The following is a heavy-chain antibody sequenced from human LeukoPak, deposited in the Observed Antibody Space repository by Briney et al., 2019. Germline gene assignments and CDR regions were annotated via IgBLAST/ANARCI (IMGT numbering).Heavy chain of an antibody. D-gene: IGHD6-13*01. CDR2: IVVGSGNT. Sequence: ASVKVSCKASGFTFTSSAMQWVRQARGQRLEWIGWIVVGSGNTNCAQKFQERVTITRDMSTSTAYMELSSLRSEDTAVYYCAAVVSSWYPPVHWGQGTLVTVSS. J-gene: IGHJ4*02. CDR1: GFTFTSSA. V-gene: IGHV1-58*02. CDR3: AAVVSSWYPPVH.